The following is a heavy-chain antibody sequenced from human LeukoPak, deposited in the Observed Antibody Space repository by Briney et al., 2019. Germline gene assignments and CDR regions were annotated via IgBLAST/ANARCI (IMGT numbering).Heavy chain of an antibody. V-gene: IGHV3-7*03. Sequence: GGSLRLSCAAPGFTFSNYWMTWVRQTPGKGLEWVASIKQDGSEKYYVDSVKGRFTISRDNAKNSLYLQMNSLRAEDTAVYYCARDAAGMDVWGQGTTVTVSS. D-gene: IGHD6-25*01. CDR3: ARDAAGMDV. CDR1: GFTFSNYW. CDR2: IKQDGSEK. J-gene: IGHJ6*02.